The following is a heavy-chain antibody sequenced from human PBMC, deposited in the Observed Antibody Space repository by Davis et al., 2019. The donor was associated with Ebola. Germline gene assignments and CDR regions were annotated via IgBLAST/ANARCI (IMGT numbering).Heavy chain of an antibody. CDR3: AVGGDLGCSSTSCSSTYGMDV. D-gene: IGHD2-2*01. CDR2: ISAYNGNT. V-gene: IGHV1-18*01. Sequence: ASVKVSCKASGYTFTSYGISWVRQAPGQGLEWMGWISAYNGNTNYAQKLQGRVTMTTDTSTSTAYMELRSLRSDDTAVYYCAVGGDLGCSSTSCSSTYGMDVWGQGTTVTVPS. J-gene: IGHJ6*02. CDR1: GYTFTSYG.